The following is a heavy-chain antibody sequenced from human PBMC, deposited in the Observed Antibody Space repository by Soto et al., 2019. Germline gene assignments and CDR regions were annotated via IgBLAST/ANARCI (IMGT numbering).Heavy chain of an antibody. Sequence: EVQLVESGGGLVQPGGSLRLSCAASGFTFSTYSMNWVRQAPGKGLEWVSYISSSSSTIYYADSVKGRFTISRDNAKNSLYLQMNSLRDEDTAVYYCARVHITIIREGYAFDIWGQGTMVTVSS. CDR1: GFTFSTYS. J-gene: IGHJ3*02. V-gene: IGHV3-48*02. CDR3: ARVHITIIREGYAFDI. CDR2: ISSSSSTI. D-gene: IGHD3-10*01.